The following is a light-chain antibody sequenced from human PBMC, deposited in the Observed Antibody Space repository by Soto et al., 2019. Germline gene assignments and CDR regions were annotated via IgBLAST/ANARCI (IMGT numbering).Light chain of an antibody. CDR3: QQGHDWPLT. CDR2: GVS. J-gene: IGKJ2*01. V-gene: IGKV3-15*01. Sequence: EIVMTQSPATLSVSPGERATLSCRASQSISGELAWYQQRPGQPPRLLIYGVSTRATGVPDRFSGSGSGSDFTLTISGLLSEDFAVYYCQQGHDWPLTFGQGTRLDI. CDR1: QSISGE.